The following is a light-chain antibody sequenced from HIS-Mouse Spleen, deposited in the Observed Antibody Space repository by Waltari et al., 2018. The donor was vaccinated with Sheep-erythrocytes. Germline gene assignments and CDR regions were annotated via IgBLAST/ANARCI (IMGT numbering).Light chain of an antibody. CDR2: DVS. CDR3: CSYAGSYNHV. V-gene: IGLV2-11*01. J-gene: IGLJ1*01. Sequence: QSALTQPRSVSGSPGQSVTISCTRTSSDVGGYNYVSWYQQHPGKAPKLMIYDVSKRPSGVPDRFSGSKSGHTASLTISGLQAEDEADYYCCSYAGSYNHVFATGTKVTVL. CDR1: SSDVGGYNY.